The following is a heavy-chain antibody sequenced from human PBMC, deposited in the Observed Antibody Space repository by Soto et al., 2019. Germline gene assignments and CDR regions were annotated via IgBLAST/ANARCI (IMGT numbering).Heavy chain of an antibody. CDR1: DGSIRSRECY. D-gene: IGHD6-13*01. CDR3: ARHWGRGAAGTCYN. V-gene: IGHV4-39*01. CDR2: IYFSGST. J-gene: IGHJ4*02. Sequence: TSETLSLTSSVSDGSIRSRECYWGWIRQPPGKGLEWIGTIYFSGSTYYNPSLKSRVTLSVDTSMNQFSLQLSSVTAADTAVYYCARHWGRGAAGTCYNWGQGTTVTVSS.